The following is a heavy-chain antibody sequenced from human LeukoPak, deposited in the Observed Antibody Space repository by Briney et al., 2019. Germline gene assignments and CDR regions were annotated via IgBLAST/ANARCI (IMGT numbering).Heavy chain of an antibody. CDR1: GGSISSYY. D-gene: IGHD1-1*01. CDR2: IYYSGYT. J-gene: IGHJ4*02. CDR3: ARDSNWNDLDY. V-gene: IGHV4-59*12. Sequence: SETLSLTCTVSGGSISSYYWSWIRQPPGKGLEWIGCIYYSGYTNYKSSLKSRVTISVDTSKNQFSLKLSSVTAADTAVYYCARDSNWNDLDYWGQGTLVTVSS.